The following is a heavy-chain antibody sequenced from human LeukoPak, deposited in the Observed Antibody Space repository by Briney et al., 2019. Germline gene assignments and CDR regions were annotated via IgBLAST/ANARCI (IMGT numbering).Heavy chain of an antibody. CDR1: GGSISRSS. J-gene: IGHJ2*01. CDR2: MFYGGDT. Sequence: PSETLSLTCTVSGGSISRSSWSWIRQPPGKGLEWIGYMFYGGDTNHNPSLKSRVTMSVDTSKNQFSLRLSSVTAADTAVYYCAGHKVHDFGGSDWYFDLWGRGTLVTVSS. CDR3: AGHKVHDFGGSDWYFDL. V-gene: IGHV4-59*08. D-gene: IGHD4-23*01.